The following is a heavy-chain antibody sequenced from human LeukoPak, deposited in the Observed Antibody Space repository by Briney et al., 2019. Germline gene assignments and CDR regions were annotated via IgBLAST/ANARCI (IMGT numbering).Heavy chain of an antibody. J-gene: IGHJ5*01. CDR2: ISGSGVHT. Sequence: GGSLRLSCAASGFTFSSCAVGWVRQAPGKGLEWVSDISGSGVHTNYADSVKGRFTISRDNSKNTLNLQMNSLRAGDTAVYYCAKDALDSSGRYGKFDSWGQGTLVSVSS. CDR3: AKDALDSSGRYGKFDS. V-gene: IGHV3-23*01. CDR1: GFTFSSCA. D-gene: IGHD6-19*01.